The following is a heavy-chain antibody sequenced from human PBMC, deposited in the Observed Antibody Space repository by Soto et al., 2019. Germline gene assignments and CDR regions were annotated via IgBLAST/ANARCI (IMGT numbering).Heavy chain of an antibody. D-gene: IGHD2-15*01. Sequence: QVQLVQSGAEVKKPGSSVKVSCKAPGGTFSSYAISWVRQAPGQGLEWMGGIIPIFGTAKYAQKFQGRVTITADESTSTGYMELSSLRSEDTAVYYCARSQGGSSSLDIYYYYYYGMDVWGQGTMVTVSS. CDR3: ARSQGGSSSLDIYYYYYYGMDV. CDR2: IIPIFGTA. J-gene: IGHJ6*02. CDR1: GGTFSSYA. V-gene: IGHV1-69*01.